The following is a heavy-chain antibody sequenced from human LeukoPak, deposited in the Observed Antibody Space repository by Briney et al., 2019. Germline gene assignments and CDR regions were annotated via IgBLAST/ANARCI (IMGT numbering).Heavy chain of an antibody. CDR3: ARDTVDIVVVPAAVPYYYYYGMDV. D-gene: IGHD2-2*03. CDR1: GGSISSYY. Sequence: SETLSLTCTVSGGSISSYYWSWIRQPAGKGLEWIGRIYTSGSTNYNPSLKSRVTMSVDTSKNQFSLKLSSVTAADTAVYYCARDTVDIVVVPAAVPYYYYYGMDVWGQGTTVTVSS. CDR2: IYTSGST. J-gene: IGHJ6*02. V-gene: IGHV4-4*07.